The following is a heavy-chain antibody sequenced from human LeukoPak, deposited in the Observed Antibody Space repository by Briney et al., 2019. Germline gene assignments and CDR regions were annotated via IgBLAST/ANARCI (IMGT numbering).Heavy chain of an antibody. Sequence: GGSLRLSCAASGFTFSSYSMNWVSQAPGKGLECVSSISSSSSNKDYVDSVKGRFTVSRDNAKNSPYLQMDRLRVEDTAVYYSARDPPSRGTRYFDYWGQGILVTVSS. D-gene: IGHD3-16*01. CDR2: ISSSSSNK. CDR1: GFTFSSYS. CDR3: ARDPPSRGTRYFDY. J-gene: IGHJ4*02. V-gene: IGHV3-21*01.